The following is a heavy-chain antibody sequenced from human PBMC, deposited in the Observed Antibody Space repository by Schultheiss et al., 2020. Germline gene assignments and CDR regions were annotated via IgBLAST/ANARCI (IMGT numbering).Heavy chain of an antibody. J-gene: IGHJ5*02. CDR2: INPNSGGT. CDR1: GGTFSSYA. Sequence: ASVKVSCKASGGTFSSYAISWVRQAPGQGLEWMGWINPNSGGTNYAQKFQGWVTMTRDTSISTAYMELSRLRSDDTAVYYCARGLESGLPTNWFDPWGQGTLVTVSS. CDR3: ARGLESGLPTNWFDP. V-gene: IGHV1-2*04. D-gene: IGHD1-26*01.